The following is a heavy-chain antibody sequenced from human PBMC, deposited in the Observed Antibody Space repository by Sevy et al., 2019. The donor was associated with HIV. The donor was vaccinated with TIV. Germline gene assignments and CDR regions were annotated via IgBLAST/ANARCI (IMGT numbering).Heavy chain of an antibody. D-gene: IGHD6-19*01. CDR1: GYTFTSYG. CDR2: ISAYNGNT. J-gene: IGHJ6*02. Sequence: ASVKVSCKASGYTFTSYGIIWVRQAPGQGLEWMGWISAYNGNTNYAQKLQGRVTMTTDTSTSTAYMELRSLRSDDTAVYYCARVEQQWLAGEYYYGMDVWGQGTTVTVSS. CDR3: ARVEQQWLAGEYYYGMDV. V-gene: IGHV1-18*01.